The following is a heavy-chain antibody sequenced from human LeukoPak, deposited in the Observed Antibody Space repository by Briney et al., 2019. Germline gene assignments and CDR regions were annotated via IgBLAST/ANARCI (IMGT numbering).Heavy chain of an antibody. J-gene: IGHJ4*02. CDR3: AKDQGYCSGGSCYLTIDY. V-gene: IGHV3-30*18. Sequence: GRSLRLSCAASGFTFSSYGMHWVRQAPGKGLEWVAVISYDGSNKYYADSVRGRFTISRDNSKNTLYLQMNSLRAEDTAVYYCAKDQGYCSGGSCYLTIDYWGQGTLVTVSS. CDR2: ISYDGSNK. D-gene: IGHD2-15*01. CDR1: GFTFSSYG.